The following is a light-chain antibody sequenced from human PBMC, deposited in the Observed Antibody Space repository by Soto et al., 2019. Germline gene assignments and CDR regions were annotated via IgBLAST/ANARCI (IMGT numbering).Light chain of an antibody. V-gene: IGKV1-39*01. J-gene: IGKJ3*01. CDR2: AAS. CDR3: QQSYSTPFS. Sequence: DIQMTQSPSSLSASVGDSVTITCRASQSISNYLNWYQQKPGKAPKLLVYAASSLQSGVPSRFSGSGSGTDFTVTISSLQPEDFATYYCQQSYSTPFSFGPGTKVDI. CDR1: QSISNY.